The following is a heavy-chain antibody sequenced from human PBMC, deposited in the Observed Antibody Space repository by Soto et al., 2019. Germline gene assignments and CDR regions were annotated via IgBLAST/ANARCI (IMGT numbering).Heavy chain of an antibody. CDR1: GGTFSSYT. J-gene: IGHJ3*02. CDR3: AREREKEQWRARDAFDI. CDR2: IIPILGIA. V-gene: IGHV1-69*08. D-gene: IGHD6-19*01. Sequence: QVQLVQSGAEVKKPGSSVKVSCKASGGTFSSYTISWVRQAPGQGLEWMGRIIPILGIANYAQKFQGRVTITADNSTSTAYMERSSLRSEDTAVYYCAREREKEQWRARDAFDIWGQGTMVTVSS.